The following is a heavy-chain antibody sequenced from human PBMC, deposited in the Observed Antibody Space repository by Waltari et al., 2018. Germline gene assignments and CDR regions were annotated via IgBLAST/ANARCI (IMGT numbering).Heavy chain of an antibody. D-gene: IGHD5-12*01. CDR2: ISGTGSNT. J-gene: IGHJ4*02. V-gene: IGHV3-23*01. CDR3: ARDGYNWIAFDV. CDR1: GFTGSSYA. Sequence: EAQLWESGGGLVQPGGSLRVSCAASGFTGSSYAMSWVRQAPGKGLEWVSEISGTGSNTYYADSVKGRFTISKDNSKNILYLQMDSLRAEDTAVYYCARDGYNWIAFDVWGQGVLVTVSS.